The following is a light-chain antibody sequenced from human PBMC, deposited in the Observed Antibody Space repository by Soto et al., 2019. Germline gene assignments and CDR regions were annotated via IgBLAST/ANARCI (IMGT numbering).Light chain of an antibody. CDR2: DTS. Sequence: EIVLTQSPATLSLSPGERATLSCRASQSVSSYLAWYQQKPGQAPRLLIYDTSHRATGIPARFSGSGSGTDFTLTISSLEPEDFAVYHCQQRSNWPRTFGQGTKVEI. CDR1: QSVSSY. V-gene: IGKV3-11*01. J-gene: IGKJ1*01. CDR3: QQRSNWPRT.